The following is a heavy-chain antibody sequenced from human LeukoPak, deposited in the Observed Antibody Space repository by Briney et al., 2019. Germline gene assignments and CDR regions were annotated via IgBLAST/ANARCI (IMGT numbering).Heavy chain of an antibody. D-gene: IGHD6-19*01. V-gene: IGHV1-2*02. Sequence: EASVKVSCKASGYTFTNYGIHWVRQAPGQGLEWMGWINPKSGVTNYAQKFQGRVTMTRDTSISTAYMELSRLRSDDTAVYYCARGQGSSGWRDTAEYFQHWGQGTLVTVSS. CDR3: ARGQGSSGWRDTAEYFQH. CDR2: INPKSGVT. J-gene: IGHJ1*01. CDR1: GYTFTNYG.